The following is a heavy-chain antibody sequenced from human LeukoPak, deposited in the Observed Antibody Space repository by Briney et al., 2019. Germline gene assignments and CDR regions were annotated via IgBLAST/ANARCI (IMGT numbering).Heavy chain of an antibody. CDR1: GFTFSSYW. V-gene: IGHV4-39*07. CDR3: ARGSAAARHFDI. J-gene: IGHJ3*02. Sequence: GSLRLSCAASGFTFSSYWMSWVRQAPGKGLEWIGSIYYSGSTYYNPSLKSRVTISVDTSKNQFSLKLSSVTAADTAVYYCARGSAAARHFDIWGQGTMVTVSS. CDR2: IYYSGST. D-gene: IGHD6-6*01.